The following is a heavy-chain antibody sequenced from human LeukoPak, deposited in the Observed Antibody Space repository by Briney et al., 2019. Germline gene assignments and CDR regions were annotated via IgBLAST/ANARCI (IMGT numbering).Heavy chain of an antibody. CDR1: GYSFTNYG. CDR2: INTYNGST. J-gene: IGHJ5*02. D-gene: IGHD3-10*01. V-gene: IGHV1-18*01. Sequence: ASVKVSCKASGYSFTNYGISWVRQAPGQGLEWMGWINTYNGSTKFAQKFQGRVTMTTDTSTSTAYMELRSLRSDDTAVYYCARAEELLFYSDPWGQGTLVTVSS. CDR3: ARAEELLFYSDP.